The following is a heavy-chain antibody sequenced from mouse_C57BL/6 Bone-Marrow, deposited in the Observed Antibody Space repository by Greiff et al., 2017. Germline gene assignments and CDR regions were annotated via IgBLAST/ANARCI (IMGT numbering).Heavy chain of an antibody. V-gene: IGHV1-64*01. CDR1: GYTFTSYW. J-gene: IGHJ2*01. Sequence: VQLQQPGAELVKPGASVKLSCKASGYTFTSYWMHWVKQRPGQGLEWIGMIHPNSGSTNYNEKFKSKATLTVDKSSSTAYMQLSSLTSEDSAVYYCARTAQATFLYYFDYWGQGTTLTVSS. CDR3: ARTAQATFLYYFDY. CDR2: IHPNSGST. D-gene: IGHD3-2*02.